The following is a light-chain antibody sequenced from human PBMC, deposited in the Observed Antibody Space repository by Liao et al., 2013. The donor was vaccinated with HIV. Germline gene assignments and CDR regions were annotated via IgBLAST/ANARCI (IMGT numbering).Light chain of an antibody. J-gene: IGLJ2*01. V-gene: IGLV3-1*01. CDR2: KDS. CDR1: KLGDKY. CDR3: QAWDRSADVV. Sequence: SYELTQPPSVSVSPGQTASITCSGDKLGDKYTCWYQQKPGQAPVVVIYKDSERPSGIPERFSGSNSGNTATLTISGTQAMDEADYFCQAWDRSADVVFGGGTKLTVL.